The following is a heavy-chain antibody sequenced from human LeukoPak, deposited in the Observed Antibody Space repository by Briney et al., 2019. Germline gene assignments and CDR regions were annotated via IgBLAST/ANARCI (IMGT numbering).Heavy chain of an antibody. D-gene: IGHD5-18*01. V-gene: IGHV4-59*01. Sequence: SETLSLTCTVSGGSISSYYWTWIRQPPGKGLEWIGYIYYSGSTNYNPSLKSRVTISVDTSKDQFSLKLSSVTAAGTAVYYCARDLSVTTRDDAFDIWGQGTMVTVSS. CDR3: ARDLSVTTRDDAFDI. J-gene: IGHJ3*02. CDR2: IYYSGST. CDR1: GGSISSYY.